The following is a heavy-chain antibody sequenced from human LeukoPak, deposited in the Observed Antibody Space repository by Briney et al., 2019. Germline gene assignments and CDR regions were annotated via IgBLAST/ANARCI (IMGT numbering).Heavy chain of an antibody. CDR1: GYTFTRYA. D-gene: IGHD5-18*01. CDR2: TNAGNGNT. J-gene: IGHJ4*02. Sequence: SVKVSCKASGYTFTRYAMHWVRQAPGQRLEWMGWTNAGNGNTKYSQKFQSRVTITRDTSASTAYMELSSLRSEDTAVYYCARVVRGYSYGTFDYWGQGTLVTVSS. CDR3: ARVVRGYSYGTFDY. V-gene: IGHV1-3*01.